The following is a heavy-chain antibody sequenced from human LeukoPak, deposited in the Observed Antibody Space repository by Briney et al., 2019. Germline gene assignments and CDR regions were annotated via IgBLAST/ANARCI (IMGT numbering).Heavy chain of an antibody. CDR1: GGSISSGGYY. V-gene: IGHV4-31*03. Sequence: SETLSLTCTVSGGSISSGGYYWSWIRQHPGKGLEWIGYIYYSGSTYYNPSLKGRVTISVDTSKNQFSLKLSSVTAADTAVYYCARDAPAASYYYMDVWGKGTTVTVSS. CDR2: IYYSGST. CDR3: ARDAPAASYYYMDV. J-gene: IGHJ6*03. D-gene: IGHD2-2*01.